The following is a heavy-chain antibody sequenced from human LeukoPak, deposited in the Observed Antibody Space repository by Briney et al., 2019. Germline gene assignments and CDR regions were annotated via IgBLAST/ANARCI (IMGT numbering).Heavy chain of an antibody. D-gene: IGHD3-9*01. CDR1: GGSISSGGYS. V-gene: IGHV4-30-2*01. J-gene: IGHJ3*02. CDR3: ASRYFDWSDAFDI. Sequence: SKTLSLTCAVSGGSISSGGYSWSWIRQPPGKGLEWIGYMYHSGSTYYNPSLKSRVTISVDRSKNQFSLKLSSVTAADTAVYYCASRYFDWSDAFDIWGQGTMVTVSS. CDR2: MYHSGST.